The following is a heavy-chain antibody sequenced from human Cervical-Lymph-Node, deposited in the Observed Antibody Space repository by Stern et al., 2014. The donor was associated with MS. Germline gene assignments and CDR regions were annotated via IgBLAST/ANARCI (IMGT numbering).Heavy chain of an antibody. D-gene: IGHD2-15*01. Sequence: EVQLVESGGALEEPGRSLRLSCTASGFTFGDSALSWFRRAPGKGLEWISFIRSNSTGGTTEYAASVRGRFTISRDDSKSTVYLQMNSLKTEDTAMYFCSRDDFYCSGDICHSRAFAFRGQGTMVTVSS. V-gene: IGHV3-49*03. CDR1: GFTFGDSA. CDR2: IRSNSTGGTT. CDR3: SRDDFYCSGDICHSRAFAF. J-gene: IGHJ3*01.